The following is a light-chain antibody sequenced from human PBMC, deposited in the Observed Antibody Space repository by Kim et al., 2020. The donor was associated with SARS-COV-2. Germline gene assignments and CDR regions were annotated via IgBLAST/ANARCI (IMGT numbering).Light chain of an antibody. Sequence: TGERVTLSCRASQSLVNNFLAWYQQKSGQAPRLLIYRASISAADIPDRFTGSGSGTDFTLTITRLEPEDFCVFYCQQYYSSPWTFGQGTKVDIK. CDR3: QQYYSSPWT. CDR2: RAS. J-gene: IGKJ1*01. CDR1: QSLVNNF. V-gene: IGKV3-20*01.